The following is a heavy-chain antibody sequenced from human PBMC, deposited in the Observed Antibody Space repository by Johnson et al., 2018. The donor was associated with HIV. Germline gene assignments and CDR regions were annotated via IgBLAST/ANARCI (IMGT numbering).Heavy chain of an antibody. V-gene: IGHV3-20*04. CDR2: INLNGGST. D-gene: IGHD2-21*02. CDR1: GFTFDDYG. CDR3: ARGGAYCGGDCYHAFDS. J-gene: IGHJ3*02. Sequence: VQLVESGGGVVRPGGSLRLSCAASGFTFDDYGMSWVRQAPGKGLEWVSGINLNGGSTGYADSVKGRFTISRDNAKNSLYVQMNSLRAEDTALYYCARGGAYCGGDCYHAFDSWGQGTMVTVSS.